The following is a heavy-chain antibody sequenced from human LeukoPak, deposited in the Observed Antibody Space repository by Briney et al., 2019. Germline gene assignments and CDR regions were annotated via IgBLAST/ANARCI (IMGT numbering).Heavy chain of an antibody. CDR3: ARGWQQLANWFDP. Sequence: SSQTLSLTCTVSGGSISSGGYYWTWIRQHPGKGLEWIGYIFDSGSTYYNPSLKSRVTILPDTSKNQLSLKLTSVTATDTAVYYCARGWQQLANWFDPWGQGTLVTVSS. D-gene: IGHD6-13*01. V-gene: IGHV4-31*03. CDR1: GGSISSGGYY. J-gene: IGHJ5*02. CDR2: IFDSGST.